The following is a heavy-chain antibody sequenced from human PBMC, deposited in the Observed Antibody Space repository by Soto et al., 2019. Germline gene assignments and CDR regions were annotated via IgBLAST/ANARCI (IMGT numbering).Heavy chain of an antibody. CDR3: ARSPGGGLRLPYNWFDP. J-gene: IGHJ5*02. CDR2: IKEDGGEK. CDR1: GFTFRSYW. D-gene: IGHD4-17*01. V-gene: IGHV3-7*01. Sequence: QPGGSLRLSCAASGFTFRSYWMSWVRQAPGKGLEWVANIKEDGGEKYYVDSVKGRFIISRDNAKNTLYLQMNSLRAEDTAVYYCARSPGGGLRLPYNWFDPWGQGTLVTVSS.